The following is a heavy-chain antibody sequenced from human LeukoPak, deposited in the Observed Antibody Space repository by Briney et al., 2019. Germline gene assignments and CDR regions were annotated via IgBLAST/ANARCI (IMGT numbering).Heavy chain of an antibody. CDR1: GYTFTSYA. D-gene: IGHD6-13*01. Sequence: ASVKVSCKASGYTFTSYAMNWVRQAPGQGLEWMGWINTNTGNPTYAQGFTGRFVFSLDTSVSTAYLQISSLTAEDTAVYYCARDRRRQQLVRINWFDPWGQGTLVTVSS. V-gene: IGHV7-4-1*02. CDR3: ARDRRRQQLVRINWFDP. CDR2: INTNTGNP. J-gene: IGHJ5*02.